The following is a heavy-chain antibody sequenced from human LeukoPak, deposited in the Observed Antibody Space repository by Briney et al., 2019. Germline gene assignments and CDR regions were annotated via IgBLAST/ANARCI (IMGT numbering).Heavy chain of an antibody. Sequence: PSETLSLTCTVSGDSSNTYYWSWIRHAPGKGLEWIGYGFNSGITNYNPSLKGRLAILEDTSKNQFSLKLKSVTAADTAVYYCARGVVIGDWYFDLWGRGALVTVSS. D-gene: IGHD3-22*01. CDR2: GFNSGIT. V-gene: IGHV4-59*01. J-gene: IGHJ2*01. CDR1: GDSSNTYY. CDR3: ARGVVIGDWYFDL.